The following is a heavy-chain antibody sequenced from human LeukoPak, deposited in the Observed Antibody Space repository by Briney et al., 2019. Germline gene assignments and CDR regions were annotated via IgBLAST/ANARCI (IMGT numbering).Heavy chain of an antibody. V-gene: IGHV3-23*01. CDR1: GFTFSSYA. D-gene: IGHD2-15*01. CDR3: AKGQVVGAAQNRFDP. J-gene: IGHJ5*02. CDR2: ISGSGGST. Sequence: GGSLRLSCAASGFTFSSYAMNWVRQAPGKGLEWVSVISGSGGSTYYADSVKGRFTISRDNSKSTMYLQMNSLRAEDAAVYYCAKGQVVGAAQNRFDPWGQGTLVTVSS.